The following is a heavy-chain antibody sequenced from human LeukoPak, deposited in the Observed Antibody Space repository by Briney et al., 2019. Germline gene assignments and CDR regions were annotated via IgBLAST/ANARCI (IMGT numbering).Heavy chain of an antibody. CDR2: INHSGST. V-gene: IGHV4-34*01. J-gene: IGHJ5*02. CDR1: SGSFSGYY. CDR3: ARKNPRTNIVGAGPRYWFDP. D-gene: IGHD1-26*01. Sequence: PSETLSLTCAVYSGSFSGYYWSWVRQPPGKGLEWIGEINHSGSTNYNPSLKSRVTISVDTSKNQFSLNLRSVTAADTAVYYCARKNPRTNIVGAGPRYWFDPWGQGTLVTVSS.